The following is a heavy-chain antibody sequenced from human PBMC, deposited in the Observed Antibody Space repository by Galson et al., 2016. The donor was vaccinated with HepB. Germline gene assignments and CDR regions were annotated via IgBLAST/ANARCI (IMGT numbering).Heavy chain of an antibody. Sequence: SVKVSCKASGYTFTSYGVNWVRQAPGQGPEWVGWISGYNGDTNYAQTLQDRVTLTLETSTGTAYLELRSLTSDDTAMYFCARAIPRGFDGTGWYYDLWGRGTPLTVSS. J-gene: IGHJ2*01. D-gene: IGHD3-10*01. CDR3: ARAIPRGFDGTGWYYDL. V-gene: IGHV1-18*01. CDR2: ISGYNGDT. CDR1: GYTFTSYG.